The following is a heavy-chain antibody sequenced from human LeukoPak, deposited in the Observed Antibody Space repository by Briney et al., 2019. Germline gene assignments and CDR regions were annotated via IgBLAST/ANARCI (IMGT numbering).Heavy chain of an antibody. D-gene: IGHD5-18*01. CDR3: ARTEESGYNYRYFGYYYYMDV. V-gene: IGHV1-18*04. J-gene: IGHJ6*03. CDR1: GYTFTGYY. Sequence: ASVKVSCKASGYTFTGYYMHWVRQAPGQGLEWMGWISAYNGNTNYAQKLQGRVTMTTDTSTSTAYMELRSLRSDDTAVYYCARTEESGYNYRYFGYYYYMDVWGKGTTVTVSS. CDR2: ISAYNGNT.